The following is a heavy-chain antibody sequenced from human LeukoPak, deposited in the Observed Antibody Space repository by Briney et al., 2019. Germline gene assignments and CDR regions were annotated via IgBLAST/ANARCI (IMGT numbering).Heavy chain of an antibody. D-gene: IGHD5-24*01. CDR2: IYYSGNT. CDR3: ARHRDAYSPDAFDI. V-gene: IGHV4-59*08. Sequence: SETLSLTCTVSGGSISGYYWSWIRQPPGKRLEWIGYIYYSGNTKYSPSLKSRVTISVDTSKNQFSLKLNSVTAADTALYYCARHRDAYSPDAFDIWGQGTLVTVSS. J-gene: IGHJ3*02. CDR1: GGSISGYY.